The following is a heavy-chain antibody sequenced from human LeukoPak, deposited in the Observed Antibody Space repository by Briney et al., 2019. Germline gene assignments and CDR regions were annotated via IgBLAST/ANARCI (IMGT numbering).Heavy chain of an antibody. J-gene: IGHJ5*02. CDR3: ARDMTDWWFDP. CDR1: GLTFSNYW. V-gene: IGHV3-7*03. D-gene: IGHD3-9*01. CDR2: IKQDGSEK. Sequence: GGSLRLSCAASGLTFSNYWMDWVRQAPGKGLEWVANIKQDGSEKNYVDSVKGRFIISRDNAKNSLYLQMNTLRADDTAVYYCARDMTDWWFDPWGQGTLVTVSS.